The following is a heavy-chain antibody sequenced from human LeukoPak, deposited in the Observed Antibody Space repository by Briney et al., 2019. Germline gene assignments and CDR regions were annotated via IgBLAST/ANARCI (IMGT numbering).Heavy chain of an antibody. D-gene: IGHD3-3*01. CDR3: AYYDFWSGYSGD. CDR1: GGSFSGYY. Sequence: SETLSLTCAVYGGSFSGYYWSWIRQPPGKGLEWIGEINHSGSTNYNPSLKGRVTISVDTSKNQFSLKLSSVTAADTAVYYCAYYDFWSGYSGDWGQGTLVTVSS. J-gene: IGHJ4*02. V-gene: IGHV4-34*01. CDR2: INHSGST.